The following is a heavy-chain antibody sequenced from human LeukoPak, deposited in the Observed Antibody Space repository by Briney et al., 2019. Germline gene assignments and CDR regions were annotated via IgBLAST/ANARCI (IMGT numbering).Heavy chain of an antibody. CDR3: ARVLRYCSGGNGYSGGLGYMDV. Sequence: QPGGSLRLSCAASGFIFSSFGMHWVRQAPGKGLEWVAFIRYDGSNKYYADSVKGRFTISRDNAKNSLFLQMNSLRAEDTAVYYCARVLRYCSGGNGYSGGLGYMDVWGKGTTVTISS. D-gene: IGHD2-15*01. J-gene: IGHJ6*03. CDR2: IRYDGSNK. V-gene: IGHV3-30*02. CDR1: GFIFSSFG.